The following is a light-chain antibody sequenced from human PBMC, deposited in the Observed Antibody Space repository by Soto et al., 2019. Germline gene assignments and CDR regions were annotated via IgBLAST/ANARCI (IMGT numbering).Light chain of an antibody. V-gene: IGKV1-39*01. CDR2: GAS. CDR1: QSISDY. CDR3: QQSYSLPLT. J-gene: IGKJ4*01. Sequence: DIQMTQSPSSLSASVGDRVAITCRSSQSISDYLNWYQQKPGKALKLVIYGASNLQSGVPPRFSGSGSGSEFTLTISGLQPDDFAIYFCQQSYSLPLTFGGGTKVDIK.